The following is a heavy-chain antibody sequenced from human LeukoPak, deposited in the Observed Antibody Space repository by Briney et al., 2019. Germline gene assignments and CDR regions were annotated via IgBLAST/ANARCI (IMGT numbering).Heavy chain of an antibody. J-gene: IGHJ1*01. Sequence: PGGSLRLSCAASGFTFITYAMSWVRQAPGKGLEWVSAISGSGSSTYYADSVKGRFTISRDNSKNTLYLQMNSLRAEDTAVYYCAKTHDYHDSCGYFIAKYFQHWGQGTLVTVSS. V-gene: IGHV3-23*01. CDR3: AKTHDYHDSCGYFIAKYFQH. D-gene: IGHD3-22*01. CDR2: ISGSGSST. CDR1: GFTFITYA.